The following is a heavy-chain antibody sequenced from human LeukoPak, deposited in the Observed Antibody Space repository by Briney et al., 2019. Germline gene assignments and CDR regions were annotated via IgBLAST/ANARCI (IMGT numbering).Heavy chain of an antibody. D-gene: IGHD1-1*01. CDR3: ASCGSWNDFDY. CDR2: ISDSGST. J-gene: IGHJ4*02. V-gene: IGHV4-59*11. Sequence: SETLSLTCVVSGGSLSTHHWSWIRQSPGRGLEWIGYISDSGSTNYNPSLKSRVTISVDTSKNQFSLMLSSVTAADTAVYYCASCGSWNDFDYWGQGTLVTVSS. CDR1: GGSLSTHH.